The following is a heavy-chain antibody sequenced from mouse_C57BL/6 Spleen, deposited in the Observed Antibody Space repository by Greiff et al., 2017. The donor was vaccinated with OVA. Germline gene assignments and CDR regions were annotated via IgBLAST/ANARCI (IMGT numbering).Heavy chain of an antibody. CDR2: FTMYSDAT. CDR3: ARDSSGPFAY. CDR1: SFAFMASA. Sequence: LMESGAELVRPGSSVKLSCKDSSFAFMASAMHWVKQRPGHGLEWIGSFTMYSDATEYSENFKGKATLTANTSSSTAYMELSSLTSEDAAVYYCARDSSGPFAYWGQGTLVTVSA. D-gene: IGHD3-2*02. V-gene: IGHV1-49*01. J-gene: IGHJ3*01.